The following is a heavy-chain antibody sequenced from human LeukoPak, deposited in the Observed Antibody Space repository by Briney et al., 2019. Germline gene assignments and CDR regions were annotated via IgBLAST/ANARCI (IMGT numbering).Heavy chain of an antibody. CDR2: ISAYNGNT. D-gene: IGHD3-22*01. V-gene: IGHV1-18*01. CDR3: AVYDSSGMGDY. J-gene: IGHJ4*02. CDR1: GYTFTSYG. Sequence: ASVKVSCKASGYTFTSYGISWVRQAPGQGLEWMGWISAYNGNTNYAQKLQGRVTMTTDTSTSTAYMELSSLRSEDTAVYYCAVYDSSGMGDYWGQGTLVTVSS.